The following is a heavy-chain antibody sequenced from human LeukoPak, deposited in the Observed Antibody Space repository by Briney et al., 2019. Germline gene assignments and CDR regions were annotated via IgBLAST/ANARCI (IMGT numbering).Heavy chain of an antibody. CDR3: ARRLRGSYGMDA. D-gene: IGHD3-10*01. CDR2: ICFDGTNK. J-gene: IGHJ6*03. V-gene: IGHV3-33*01. CDR1: GFTFSSYG. Sequence: GGSLRLSCEPSGFTFSSYGMHWVRQAPGKGLEWVAVICFDGTNKFYADSVKGRFTISRDNSENILYLEMTSLRVEDTAVYYCARRLRGSYGMDAWGKGTTVIVSS.